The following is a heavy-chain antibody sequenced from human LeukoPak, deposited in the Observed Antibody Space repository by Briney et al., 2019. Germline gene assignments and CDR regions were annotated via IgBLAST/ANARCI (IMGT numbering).Heavy chain of an antibody. D-gene: IGHD3-22*01. CDR1: GGTFSSYA. J-gene: IGHJ4*02. CDR2: IIPILGIA. V-gene: IGHV1-69*04. CDR3: ARVLYDSSGHYFDY. Sequence: SVKVSCKASGGTFSSYAISWVRQAPGQGLEWMGRIIPILGIANYAQKFQGRVTITADKSTSTAYMELSSLRSEDTAVYYCARVLYDSSGHYFDYWGQGTLVTVSS.